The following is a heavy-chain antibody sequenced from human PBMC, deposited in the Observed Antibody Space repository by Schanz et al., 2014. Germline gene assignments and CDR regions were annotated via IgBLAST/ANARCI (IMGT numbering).Heavy chain of an antibody. CDR3: ASGCDLWDR. V-gene: IGHV1-18*04. D-gene: IGHD3-3*01. CDR1: GYTFTSYG. CDR2: INTANGNT. J-gene: IGHJ4*02. Sequence: QVQLVQSGAEVKKPGASVKVSCKASGYTFTSYGISWVRQAPGQGPEWMGWINTANGNTRYSQKFQGRVTITRDTSASTAYMELSSLRSEDTAVYYCASGCDLWDRWGQGTLVIVSS.